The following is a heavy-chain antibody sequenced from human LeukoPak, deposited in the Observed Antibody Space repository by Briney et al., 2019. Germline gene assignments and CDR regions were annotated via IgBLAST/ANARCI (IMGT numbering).Heavy chain of an antibody. D-gene: IGHD6-13*01. CDR2: IIPILGIA. Sequence: GASVKVSCKASGGTFSSYAISWVRQAPGQGLEWVGRIIPILGIANYAQKFQGRVTITADKSTSTAYMELSSLRSEDTAVYYCARGWDSSSWRDYWGQGTLVTVSS. J-gene: IGHJ4*02. CDR1: GGTFSSYA. V-gene: IGHV1-69*04. CDR3: ARGWDSSSWRDY.